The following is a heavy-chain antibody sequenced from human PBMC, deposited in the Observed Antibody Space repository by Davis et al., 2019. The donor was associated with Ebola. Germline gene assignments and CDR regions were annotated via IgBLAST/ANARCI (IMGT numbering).Heavy chain of an antibody. Sequence: ASVKVSCKTYGYTFTNFAISWVRQAPGQGLEWMGWISAYNGNTNYAQKLQGRVTMTTDTSTSTAYMELRSLRSDDTAVYYCARDLYSYGWNWFDPWGQGTLVTVSS. D-gene: IGHD5-18*01. V-gene: IGHV1-18*01. CDR1: GYTFTNFA. CDR2: ISAYNGNT. CDR3: ARDLYSYGWNWFDP. J-gene: IGHJ5*02.